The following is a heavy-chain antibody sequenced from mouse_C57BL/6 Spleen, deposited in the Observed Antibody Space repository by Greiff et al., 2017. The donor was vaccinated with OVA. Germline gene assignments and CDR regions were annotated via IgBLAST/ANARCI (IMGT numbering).Heavy chain of an antibody. Sequence: EVQLQQSGPELVKPGASVTMSCKASGYTFTDYNMHWVKQSHGKSLEWIGYINPNNGGTRYNQKFKGKATLTVNKSSSTAYMGLRSLTSEDSAVYDCAPDGYDQDYWGQGTSVTVSS. CDR3: APDGYDQDY. V-gene: IGHV1-22*01. CDR1: GYTFTDYN. J-gene: IGHJ4*01. CDR2: INPNNGGT. D-gene: IGHD2-2*01.